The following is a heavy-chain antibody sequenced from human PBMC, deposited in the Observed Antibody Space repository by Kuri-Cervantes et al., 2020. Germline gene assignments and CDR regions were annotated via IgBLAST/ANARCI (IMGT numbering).Heavy chain of an antibody. CDR3: ARVRVRYFDWFSPHDYYYGMDV. Sequence: SETLSLTCTVSGGSISSSSYYWSWIRQPPGKGLEWIGYIYYSGSTNYNPSLKSRVTISVDTSKNQFSLKLSSVTAADTAVYYCARVRVRYFDWFSPHDYYYGMDVWGQGTTVTVSS. CDR1: GGSISSSSYY. V-gene: IGHV4-61*01. J-gene: IGHJ6*02. D-gene: IGHD3-9*01. CDR2: IYYSGST.